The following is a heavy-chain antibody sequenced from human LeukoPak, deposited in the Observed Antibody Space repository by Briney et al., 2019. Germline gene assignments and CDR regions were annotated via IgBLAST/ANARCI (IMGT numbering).Heavy chain of an antibody. D-gene: IGHD7-27*01. V-gene: IGHV1-8*03. J-gene: IGHJ4*02. CDR2: MNPNSGNT. CDR1: GYTFTSYG. CDR3: ARKKDWGPSDLDY. Sequence: GASVKVSCKASGYTFTSYGISWVRQAPGQGLEWMGWMNPNSGNTGYAQKFQGRVTITRNTSISTAYMELSSLRSEDTAVYYCARKKDWGPSDLDYWGQGTLVTVSS.